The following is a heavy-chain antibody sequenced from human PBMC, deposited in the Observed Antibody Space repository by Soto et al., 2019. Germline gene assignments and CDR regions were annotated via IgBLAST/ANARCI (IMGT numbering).Heavy chain of an antibody. J-gene: IGHJ4*02. D-gene: IGHD3-10*01. CDR3: AKLLGSGIYFPHGY. V-gene: IGHV3-23*01. CDR2: ISGSGGTT. CDR1: GFTFSSYV. Sequence: PGRSLRLSCAASGFTFSSYVMSWVRQPPGKGLEWVSAISGSGGTTYYADSVKGRFTISRDNSKNTLYLQMSSLRAEDTALYYCAKLLGSGIYFPHGYWGQGTLVTVSS.